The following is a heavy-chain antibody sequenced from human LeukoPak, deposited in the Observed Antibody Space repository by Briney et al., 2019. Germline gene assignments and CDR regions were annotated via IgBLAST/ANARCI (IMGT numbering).Heavy chain of an antibody. V-gene: IGHV4-59*01. J-gene: IGHJ5*02. Sequence: SETLSLTCTVSGGSISSYYWSWIRQPPGMGLEWIGYVSYSGTTNYNPSLKSRVTISLDTSKNQFSLKLSSVTAADTAVYYCATSRTMGATDWFDPWGQGTLVIVSS. CDR2: VSYSGTT. CDR1: GGSISSYY. D-gene: IGHD1-26*01. CDR3: ATSRTMGATDWFDP.